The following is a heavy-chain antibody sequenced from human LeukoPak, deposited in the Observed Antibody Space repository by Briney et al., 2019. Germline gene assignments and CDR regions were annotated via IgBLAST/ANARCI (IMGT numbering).Heavy chain of an antibody. J-gene: IGHJ4*02. D-gene: IGHD5-18*01. CDR1: GGSISSGSYY. CDR2: LYYSGST. CDR3: ARHVSLDTAMARFDY. Sequence: SETLSLTCTVSGGSISSGSYYRGWIRQPPGKGLEWIGSLYYSGSTYYNPSLKTRVTISVDTSKNQFSLKLSSVTAADTAVYYCARHVSLDTAMARFDYWGQGTLVTVSS. V-gene: IGHV4-39*01.